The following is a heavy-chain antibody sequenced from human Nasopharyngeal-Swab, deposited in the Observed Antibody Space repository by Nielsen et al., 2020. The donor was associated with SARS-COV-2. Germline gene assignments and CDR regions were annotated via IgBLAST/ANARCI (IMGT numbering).Heavy chain of an antibody. J-gene: IGHJ4*02. V-gene: IGHV4-4*02. CDR2: IYHSGST. Sequence: WIRQPPGRGPEWIGEIYHSGSTNYNPSLKSRVTISVDKSKNQFSLKLSSVTAADTAVYYCARGSSDYVPYFDYWGQGTLVTVSS. CDR3: ARGSSDYVPYFDY. D-gene: IGHD4-17*01.